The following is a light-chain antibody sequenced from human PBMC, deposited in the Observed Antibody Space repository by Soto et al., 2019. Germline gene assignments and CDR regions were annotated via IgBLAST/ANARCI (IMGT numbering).Light chain of an antibody. Sequence: DIVMTQSPDSLAVSLGERATINCKSSQSVLYSSNNKNYLAWYQQKPGQPPKLLIYWASNRESVVPDRFSGSGSGTDFTLTISSLQAEDVAVYYCQQYYSTLWTFGQGTKVEIK. J-gene: IGKJ1*01. CDR1: QSVLYSSNNKNY. V-gene: IGKV4-1*01. CDR3: QQYYSTLWT. CDR2: WAS.